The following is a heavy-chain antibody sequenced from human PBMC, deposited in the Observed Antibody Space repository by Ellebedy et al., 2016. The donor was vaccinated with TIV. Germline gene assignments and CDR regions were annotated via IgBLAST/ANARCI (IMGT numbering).Heavy chain of an antibody. CDR3: AKVWVGEFDY. Sequence: PGGSLRLSCAASGFTFSDFFMSWIRQAPGKGLELISYISISGTTRYYADSVKGRFTISRDNSKNSLYLQMNSLRTEDTALYYCAKVWVGEFDYWGQGTLVTVSS. J-gene: IGHJ4*02. V-gene: IGHV3-11*01. CDR2: ISISGTTR. CDR1: GFTFSDFF. D-gene: IGHD3-16*01.